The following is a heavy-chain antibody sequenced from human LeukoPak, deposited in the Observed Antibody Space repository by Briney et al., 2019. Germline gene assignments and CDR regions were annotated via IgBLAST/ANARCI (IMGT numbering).Heavy chain of an antibody. Sequence: GGSLRLSCAASGFTFSTYWMHWVRQAPGKGLVWVSRINADVSSTSYADSVKGRFTFSRDNAKNTLYLQMNSLRAEDTAVYYCARGKHTAAIPDYWGQGTLVTVSS. CDR1: GFTFSTYW. CDR2: INADVSST. V-gene: IGHV3-74*01. J-gene: IGHJ4*02. CDR3: ARGKHTAAIPDY. D-gene: IGHD6-13*01.